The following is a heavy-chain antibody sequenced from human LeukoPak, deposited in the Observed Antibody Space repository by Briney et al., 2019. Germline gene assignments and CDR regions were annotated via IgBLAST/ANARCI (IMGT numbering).Heavy chain of an antibody. Sequence: SETLSLTCTVSGGSISSYYWSWIRQPPGKGLEWIGSIYYGENTNYNPSLKSRVTMSVDTSMNQFSLKLSSVTAADTAVYYCARVGGSNYYYYGMDVWGQGTTVTVSS. CDR1: GGSISSYY. D-gene: IGHD2-15*01. V-gene: IGHV4-59*01. CDR3: ARVGGSNYYYYGMDV. CDR2: IYYGENT. J-gene: IGHJ6*02.